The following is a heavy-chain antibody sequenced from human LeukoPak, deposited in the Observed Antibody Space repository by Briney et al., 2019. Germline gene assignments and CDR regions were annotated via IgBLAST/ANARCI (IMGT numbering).Heavy chain of an antibody. V-gene: IGHV4-59*12. CDR1: GGSISSFY. Sequence: SETLSLTCTVSGGSISSFYWSWIRQAPGKGLEWIGYIHYTGSTNYNPSIQSRVTISVDTSKNQLSLKLSSVTAADTAVYYCAREPGYYGSGSFNFDYWGQGTLVTVSS. J-gene: IGHJ4*02. D-gene: IGHD3-10*01. CDR2: IHYTGST. CDR3: AREPGYYGSGSFNFDY.